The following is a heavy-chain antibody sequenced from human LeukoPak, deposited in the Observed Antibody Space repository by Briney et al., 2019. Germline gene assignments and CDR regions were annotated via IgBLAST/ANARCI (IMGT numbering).Heavy chain of an antibody. CDR3: ASLIAAAVDY. V-gene: IGHV4-39*07. CDR1: GGSISSSSYY. Sequence: SETLSLTCTVSGGSISSSSYYWGWIRQPPGKGLEWIGSIYYSGSTYYNPSLKSRVTISVDTSKNQFSLKLSSVTAADTAVYYCASLIAAAVDYWGQGTLVTVSS. D-gene: IGHD6-13*01. CDR2: IYYSGST. J-gene: IGHJ4*02.